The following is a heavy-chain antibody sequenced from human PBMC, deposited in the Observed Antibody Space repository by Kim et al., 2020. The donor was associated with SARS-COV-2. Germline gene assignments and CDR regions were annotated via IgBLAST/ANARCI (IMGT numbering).Heavy chain of an antibody. V-gene: IGHV4-39*01. CDR1: GGSINNGTNY. J-gene: IGHJ6*02. CDR3: VRLYHYDSSGYFPQYYFCGMDV. D-gene: IGHD3-22*01. Sequence: SETLFLTCTASGGSINNGTNYWGWVRQPPGRGPVWIGTTYYTGRTNYNPSLKSRVTISADTSENQFSLKLSSVTAADTFVYYCVRLYHYDSSGYFPQYYFCGMDVWGQGTTVTVSS. CDR2: TYYTGRT.